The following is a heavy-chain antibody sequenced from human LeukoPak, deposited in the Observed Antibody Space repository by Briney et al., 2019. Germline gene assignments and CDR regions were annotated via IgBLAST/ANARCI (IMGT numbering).Heavy chain of an antibody. CDR1: GFTFSSYA. J-gene: IGHJ5*02. CDR3: AKSPYYYDSSGQLGTKDNWFDP. Sequence: GGSLRLSCAASGFTFSSYAMSWVRQAPGKGREWVSAISGSGGSTYYADSVKGRFTISRDNSKNTLYLQMNSLRAEDTAVYYCAKSPYYYDSSGQLGTKDNWFDPWGQGTLVTVSS. CDR2: ISGSGGST. D-gene: IGHD3-22*01. V-gene: IGHV3-23*01.